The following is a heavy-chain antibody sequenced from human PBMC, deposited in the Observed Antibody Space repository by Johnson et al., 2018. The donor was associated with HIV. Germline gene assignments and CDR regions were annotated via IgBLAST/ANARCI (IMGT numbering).Heavy chain of an antibody. V-gene: IGHV3-13*01. CDR1: GFTFHDYG. CDR3: ARAIGDGYPGMKAFDI. CDR2: IGTAGDT. D-gene: IGHD5-24*01. J-gene: IGHJ3*02. Sequence: EVQLVESGGGVVRPGGSLRLSCAASGFTFHDYGMNWVRQTPGKWLEWVSAIGTAGDTYYPGSVKGRFTISRDNSKNTLYLQMNSLRAGDTAVYYCARAIGDGYPGMKAFDIWGQGTMVTVSS.